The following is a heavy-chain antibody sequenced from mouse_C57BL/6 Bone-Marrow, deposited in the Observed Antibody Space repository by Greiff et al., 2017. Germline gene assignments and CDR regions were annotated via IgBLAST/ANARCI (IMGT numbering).Heavy chain of an antibody. D-gene: IGHD2-5*01. Sequence: VQLQPPGAELVKPGASVKMSCKASGYTFTSYWITWVKQRPGQGLEWIGDIYPGSGSTNYNEKFKSKATLTVDTSSSTAYMQLSSLTSEYSAVYYCARPYCSNYWYFDVWGTGTTGTVSS. CDR3: ARPYCSNYWYFDV. CDR1: GYTFTSYW. V-gene: IGHV1-55*01. CDR2: IYPGSGST. J-gene: IGHJ1*03.